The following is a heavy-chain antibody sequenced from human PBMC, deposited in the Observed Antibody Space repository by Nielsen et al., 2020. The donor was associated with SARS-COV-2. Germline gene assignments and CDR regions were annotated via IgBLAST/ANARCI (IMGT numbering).Heavy chain of an antibody. Sequence: SETLSLTCAVSGESFSGYYQWSWIRQPPGKGLEWIGEISRSGTTNYNPSLKSRVTISVDTSKNQFSLKLSSVTAADTAVYYCASGARGYDNFDYWGQGTLVTVSS. CDR2: ISRSGTT. D-gene: IGHD5-12*01. CDR3: ASGARGYDNFDY. CDR1: GESFSGYY. J-gene: IGHJ4*02. V-gene: IGHV4-34*01.